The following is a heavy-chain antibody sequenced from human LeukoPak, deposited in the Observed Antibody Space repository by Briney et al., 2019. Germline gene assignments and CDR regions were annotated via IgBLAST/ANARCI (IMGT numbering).Heavy chain of an antibody. CDR1: GYTFTSYG. CDR3: ARAPTLYSGSYSYYYYMDV. V-gene: IGHV1-18*01. J-gene: IGHJ6*03. D-gene: IGHD1-26*01. Sequence: ASVKVSCKASGYTFTSYGISWVRQAPGQGLEWMGWISAYNGNTNYAQKLQGRVIMTTDTSTSTAYMELRSLRSDDTAVYYCARAPTLYSGSYSYYYYMDVWGKGTTVTASS. CDR2: ISAYNGNT.